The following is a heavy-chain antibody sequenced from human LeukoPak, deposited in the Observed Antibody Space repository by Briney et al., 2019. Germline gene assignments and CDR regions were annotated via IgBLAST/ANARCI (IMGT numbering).Heavy chain of an antibody. Sequence: GGSLRLSCAASGFTFRSYAMNWVRQAPGKGLEWVSTISGSGGSTYYADSVKGRFTISRDNSKNTLYLQMNSLRAEDTAVYYCAKTSRIAAAGNWFDPWGQGTLVTVSS. CDR3: AKTSRIAAAGNWFDP. J-gene: IGHJ5*02. CDR2: ISGSGGST. D-gene: IGHD6-13*01. V-gene: IGHV3-23*01. CDR1: GFTFRSYA.